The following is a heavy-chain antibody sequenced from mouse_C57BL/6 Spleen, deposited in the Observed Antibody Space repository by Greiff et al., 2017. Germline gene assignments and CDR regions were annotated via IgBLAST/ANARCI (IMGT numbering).Heavy chain of an antibody. CDR2: IWGVGST. CDR3: ASLGNYGGYAMDY. J-gene: IGHJ4*01. V-gene: IGHV2-6*01. Sequence: VQLVESGPGLVAPSQSLSITCTVSGFSLTSYGVDWVRQSPGKGLEWLGVIWGVGSTNYNSALKSRLSISKDNSKSQVFLKMNSLQTDDTAMYYSASLGNYGGYAMDYWGQGTSVTVSS. CDR1: GFSLTSYG. D-gene: IGHD2-1*01.